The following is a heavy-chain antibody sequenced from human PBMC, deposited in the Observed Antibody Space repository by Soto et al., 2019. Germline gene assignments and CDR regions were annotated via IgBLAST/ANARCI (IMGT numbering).Heavy chain of an antibody. D-gene: IGHD4-4*01. CDR3: AKDPSYSNSY. J-gene: IGHJ4*02. CDR2: ISYDGSNK. Sequence: QVQLVESGGGVVQPGRSLRLSCAASGFTFSSYGMHWVRQAPGKGLEWVAVISYDGSNKYYADSVKGRFTISRDNSKNTLYLQMNSLRAEDTAVYYCAKDPSYSNSYWGQGTLVTVSS. V-gene: IGHV3-30*18. CDR1: GFTFSSYG.